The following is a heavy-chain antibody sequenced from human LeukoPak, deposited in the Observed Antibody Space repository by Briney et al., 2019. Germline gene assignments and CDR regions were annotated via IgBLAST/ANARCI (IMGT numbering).Heavy chain of an antibody. CDR3: ARGCSGGSCYSSPGWFDP. CDR1: GFTFSSSS. D-gene: IGHD2-15*01. J-gene: IGHJ5*02. CDR2: IFSSSSYI. V-gene: IGHV3-21*01. Sequence: GGSLRLSCEASGFTFSSSSMNWVRQAPGKGWGGSPSIFSSSSYIYYADSLKGRFTISRDNAKNSLYLQMNSLGAEDTAVYYCARGCSGGSCYSSPGWFDPWGQGTLVSVSS.